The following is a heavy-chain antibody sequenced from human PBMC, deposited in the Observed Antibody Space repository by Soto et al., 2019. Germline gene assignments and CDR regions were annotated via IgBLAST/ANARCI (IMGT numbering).Heavy chain of an antibody. CDR1: GFTFSSYA. J-gene: IGHJ6*02. Sequence: GGSLRLSCAASGFTFSSYAMSWVRQAPGKGLEWVSAISGSGGSTYYADSVKGRFTISRDNSKNTLYLQMNSLRAEDTAVYYCANCLGVVPAARIGDRATYGMDVWGQGTTVTVSS. CDR3: ANCLGVVPAARIGDRATYGMDV. D-gene: IGHD2-2*01. V-gene: IGHV3-23*01. CDR2: ISGSGGST.